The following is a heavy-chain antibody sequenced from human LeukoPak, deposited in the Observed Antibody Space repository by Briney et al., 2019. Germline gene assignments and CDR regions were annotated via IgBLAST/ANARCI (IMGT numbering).Heavy chain of an antibody. D-gene: IGHD3-16*01. CDR2: IYYSGST. CDR1: GGSISSHY. CDR3: ARSRTTWGGLYYFDY. Sequence: SETLPLTCTVSGGSISSHYWSWIRQPPGKGLEWIGYIYYSGSTNYNPSLKSRVTIPVDTSKNQFSLKLSSVTAADTAVYYCARSRTTWGGLYYFDYWGQGTLVTVSS. J-gene: IGHJ4*02. V-gene: IGHV4-59*11.